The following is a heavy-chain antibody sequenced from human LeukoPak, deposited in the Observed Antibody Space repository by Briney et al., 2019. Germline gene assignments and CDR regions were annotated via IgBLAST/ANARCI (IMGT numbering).Heavy chain of an antibody. CDR2: INHSGST. Sequence: PSETLSLTCAVYGGSFSGYYWSWIRQPPGKGLEWIGEINHSGSTNYNPSLKSRVTISVDTSKNQFSLKLSSVTAADTAVYYCASRDSSRSAFDIWGQGTMVTVSS. V-gene: IGHV4-34*01. D-gene: IGHD6-6*01. CDR3: ASRDSSRSAFDI. CDR1: GGSFSGYY. J-gene: IGHJ3*02.